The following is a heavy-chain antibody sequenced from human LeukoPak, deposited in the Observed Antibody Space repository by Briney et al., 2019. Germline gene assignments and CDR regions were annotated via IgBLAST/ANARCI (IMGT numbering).Heavy chain of an antibody. CDR3: AKELGYCSSTSCYTYFDY. CDR1: GFTFSSYA. Sequence: GGYLRLSCAASGFTFSSYAMSWVRQAPGKGLEWISAISGSGGSTYYADSVKGRFTISRDNSKNTLYLQMNSLRAEDTAVYYCAKELGYCSSTSCYTYFDYWGQGTLVTVSS. D-gene: IGHD2-2*02. CDR2: ISGSGGST. V-gene: IGHV3-23*01. J-gene: IGHJ4*02.